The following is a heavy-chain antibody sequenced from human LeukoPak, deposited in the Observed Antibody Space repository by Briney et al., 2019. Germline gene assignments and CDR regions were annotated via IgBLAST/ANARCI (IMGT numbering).Heavy chain of an antibody. CDR3: ARGVITGTTAPFDY. V-gene: IGHV6-1*01. CDR1: GDSVPNNSAA. CDR2: TYYRSKWYN. J-gene: IGHJ4*02. D-gene: IGHD1-7*01. Sequence: SQTLSLTCAISGDSVPNNSAAWNWIRQSPSRGLEWLGRTYYRSKWYNDYAVSVKSRITINPDTSKNQFSLQLNSVTPEDTAVYYCARGVITGTTAPFDYWGQGTLVTVSS.